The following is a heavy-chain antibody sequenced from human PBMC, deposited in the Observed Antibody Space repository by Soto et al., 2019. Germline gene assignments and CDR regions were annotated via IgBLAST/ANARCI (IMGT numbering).Heavy chain of an antibody. V-gene: IGHV4-59*01. CDR3: AKDHPQLFDWLLQDLWDY. Sequence: SETLSLTCTVSGGSISSYYWSWIRQPPGKGLEWIGYIYYSGSTNYNPSLKSRVTISVDTSKNQFSLKLSSVTAADTAVYYCAKDHPQLFDWLLQDLWDYWGQGTLVTVSS. D-gene: IGHD3-9*01. CDR2: IYYSGST. CDR1: GGSISSYY. J-gene: IGHJ4*02.